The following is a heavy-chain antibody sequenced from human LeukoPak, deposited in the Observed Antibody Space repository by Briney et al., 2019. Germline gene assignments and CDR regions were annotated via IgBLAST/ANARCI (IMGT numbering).Heavy chain of an antibody. Sequence: GGSLRLSCAASGFIFTNYGFSWVRQAPGKGLGWVSGITGSGANTYYADSVKGRFTISRDNSKNTLYLQMNSLRAEDTAVYYCAREAYFDYWGQGTLVTVSS. CDR1: GFIFTNYG. CDR3: AREAYFDY. J-gene: IGHJ4*02. CDR2: ITGSGANT. V-gene: IGHV3-23*01.